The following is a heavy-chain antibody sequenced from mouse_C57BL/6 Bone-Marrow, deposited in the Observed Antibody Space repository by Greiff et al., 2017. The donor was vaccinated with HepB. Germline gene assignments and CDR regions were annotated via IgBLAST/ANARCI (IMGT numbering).Heavy chain of an antibody. CDR1: GYTFTSYD. CDR3: ARRGYDYGAWFAD. J-gene: IGHJ3*01. Sequence: QVQLKESGPELVKPGASVKLSCKASGYTFTSYDINWVKQRPGQGLEWIGWIYPRDGSTKYNEKFKGKATLTVDTSSSTAYMELHSLTSEDSAVYFCARRGYDYGAWFADWGQGTLVTVSA. D-gene: IGHD2-4*01. CDR2: IYPRDGST. V-gene: IGHV1-85*01.